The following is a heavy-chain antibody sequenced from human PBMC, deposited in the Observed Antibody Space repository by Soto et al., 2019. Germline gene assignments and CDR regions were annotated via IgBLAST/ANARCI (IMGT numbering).Heavy chain of an antibody. D-gene: IGHD5-12*01. J-gene: IGHJ6*02. CDR1: GFTFSSYA. V-gene: IGHV3-30-3*01. CDR2: ISYDGSNK. Sequence: GGSLRLSCAASGFTFSSYAMHWVRQAPGKGLEWVAVISYDGSNKYYADSVKGRFTISRDNSKNTLYLQMNSLRAEDTAVYYCARDRGYSGYDRIGMDVWGQGTTVTVSS. CDR3: ARDRGYSGYDRIGMDV.